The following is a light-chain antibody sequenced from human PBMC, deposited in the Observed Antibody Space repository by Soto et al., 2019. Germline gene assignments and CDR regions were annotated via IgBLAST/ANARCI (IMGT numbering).Light chain of an antibody. V-gene: IGLV2-14*01. CDR1: SSDVGGYNY. CDR2: DVS. CDR3: STSTSSSTLGV. J-gene: IGLJ2*01. Sequence: QSVLTQPASVSGSPGQSITISCTGTSSDVGGYNYVSWYQQHPGKAPKLMIYDVSNRPSGVSNRFSGSKSGNTASLTISGLQAEDEAAYYCSTSTSSSTLGVFGGGTKLTVL.